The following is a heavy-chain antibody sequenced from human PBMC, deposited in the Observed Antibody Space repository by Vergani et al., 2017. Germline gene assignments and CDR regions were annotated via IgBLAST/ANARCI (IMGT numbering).Heavy chain of an antibody. D-gene: IGHD3-3*01. V-gene: IGHV3-30*03. CDR2: ISYDGSNK. CDR3: ATTRFLEWSTFDY. Sequence: QVQLVESGGGVVQPGRSLRLSCAASGFTFSSYGMHWVRQAPGKGLEWVAVISYDGSNKYYADSVKGRFTISRDNSKNTLYLQMNSLRAEDTAVYYCATTRFLEWSTFDYWGQGTLVTVSS. J-gene: IGHJ4*02. CDR1: GFTFSSYG.